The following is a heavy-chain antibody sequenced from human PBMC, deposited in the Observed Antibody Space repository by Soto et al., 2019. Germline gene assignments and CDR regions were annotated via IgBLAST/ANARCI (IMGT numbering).Heavy chain of an antibody. V-gene: IGHV3-33*01. CDR2: IWYDGSNK. Sequence: GGSLRLSCAASGFTFSSYGMHWVRQAPGKGLEWVAVIWYDGSNKYYADSVKGRFTISRDNSKNTLYLQMNSLRAEDTAVYYCARDRHSFGVVNIFDYWGQGTLVTVSS. D-gene: IGHD3-3*01. CDR3: ARDRHSFGVVNIFDY. CDR1: GFTFSSYG. J-gene: IGHJ4*02.